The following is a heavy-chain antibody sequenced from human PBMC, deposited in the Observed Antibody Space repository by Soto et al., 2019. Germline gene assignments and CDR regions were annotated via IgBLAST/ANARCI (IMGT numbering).Heavy chain of an antibody. CDR2: ISAYNGNT. J-gene: IGHJ4*02. D-gene: IGHD3-22*01. Sequence: ASVKVSCKASGYTFTSYCISWVRQAPGQGLEWMGWISAYNGNTNYAQKLQGRVTMTTDTSTSTAYMELRSLRSDDTAVYYCARSYYYDSSGPGVGHDYWGQGTLVTVSS. CDR3: ARSYYYDSSGPGVGHDY. V-gene: IGHV1-18*01. CDR1: GYTFTSYC.